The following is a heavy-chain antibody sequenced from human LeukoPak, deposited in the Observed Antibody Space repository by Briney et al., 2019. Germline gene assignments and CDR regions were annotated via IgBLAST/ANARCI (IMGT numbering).Heavy chain of an antibody. V-gene: IGHV3-30*18. CDR1: GFTFSSYG. J-gene: IGHJ3*02. CDR2: ISYDGSNK. D-gene: IGHD5-12*01. Sequence: PGGSLRLSCAASGFTFSSYGMHWVRQAPGKGLEWVAVISYDGSNKYYADSVKGRFTISRDNSKNTLYLQMNSLRAEDTAAYYCAKEGSGYDWDHDAFDIWGQGTMVTVSS. CDR3: AKEGSGYDWDHDAFDI.